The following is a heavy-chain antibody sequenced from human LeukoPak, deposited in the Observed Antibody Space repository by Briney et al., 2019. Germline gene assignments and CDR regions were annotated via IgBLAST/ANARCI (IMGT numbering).Heavy chain of an antibody. CDR3: AGQKVDAASAFDV. D-gene: IGHD5-18*01. CDR1: GGSISSYY. V-gene: IGHV4-59*08. Sequence: PSQTLSLTCSVSGGSISSYYWSWIRQSPGKGLEWIGYIYYSGSTNYNPSLKSRVTMSVDTSKKQVSLKLSSVTAADTAVYYCAGQKVDAASAFDVWGQGTMVTVSS. J-gene: IGHJ3*01. CDR2: IYYSGST.